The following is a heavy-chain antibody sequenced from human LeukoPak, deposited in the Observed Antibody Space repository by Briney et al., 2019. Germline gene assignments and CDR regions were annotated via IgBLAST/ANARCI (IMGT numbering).Heavy chain of an antibody. D-gene: IGHD4-17*01. CDR1: GFTFDDYA. CDR3: AKDYGVYSMDRALDI. V-gene: IGHV3-9*01. Sequence: GGSLRLSCAASGFTFDDYAMHWVRQAPGKGLEWVSGISWNSGSIGYADSVKGRFTISRDNAKNSLYLQMNSLRAEDTALYYCAKDYGVYSMDRALDIWGQGTMVTVSS. J-gene: IGHJ3*02. CDR2: ISWNSGSI.